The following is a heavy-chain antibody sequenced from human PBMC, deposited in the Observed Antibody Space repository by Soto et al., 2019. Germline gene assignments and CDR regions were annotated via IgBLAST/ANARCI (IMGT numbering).Heavy chain of an antibody. J-gene: IGHJ5*01. Sequence: GGSLRLSCVGSGFTFSMFAMSWVRQAPGKGLEWISSISGSGGSTYYADPVKGRFTVSRDNSKTTVFLQMNSLRTEDTAVYFCAKERNFWSGTAGFDSWGQGSPVTVSS. D-gene: IGHD3-3*01. CDR1: GFTFSMFA. V-gene: IGHV3-23*01. CDR2: ISGSGGST. CDR3: AKERNFWSGTAGFDS.